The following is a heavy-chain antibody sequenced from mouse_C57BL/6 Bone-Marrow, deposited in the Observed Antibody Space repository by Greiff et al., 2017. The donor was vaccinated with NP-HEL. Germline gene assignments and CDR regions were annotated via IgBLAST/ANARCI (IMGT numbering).Heavy chain of an antibody. V-gene: IGHV1-7*01. CDR1: GYTFTSYW. CDR2: INPSSGYT. D-gene: IGHD1-1*01. CDR3: ATDTVVDY. Sequence: QVQLQQSGAELAKPGASVKLSCKASGYTFTSYWMHWVKQRPGQGLAWIGYINPSSGYTTYNQKFKDTATLTADQSSSTAYMQLSSLTYEESAVYYCATDTVVDYWGQGTTLTVSS. J-gene: IGHJ2*01.